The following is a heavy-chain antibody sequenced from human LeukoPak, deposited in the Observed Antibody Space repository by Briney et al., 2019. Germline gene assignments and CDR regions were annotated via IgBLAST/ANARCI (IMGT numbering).Heavy chain of an antibody. CDR3: ARDERTFSSSWSPFDY. Sequence: SETLSLTCSVSGGSISSSDFYWGWIRQPPGKGLEWIASIYYSGSTYYNPSLKSRVTISLDTSKNQFSLRLRSVTAADTAVYYCARDERTFSSSWSPFDYWGQGTLVTVSS. CDR2: IYYSGST. V-gene: IGHV4-39*07. D-gene: IGHD6-13*01. CDR1: GGSISSSDFY. J-gene: IGHJ4*02.